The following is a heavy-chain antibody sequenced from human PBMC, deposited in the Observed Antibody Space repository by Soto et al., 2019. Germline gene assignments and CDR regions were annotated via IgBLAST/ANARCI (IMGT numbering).Heavy chain of an antibody. J-gene: IGHJ3*02. V-gene: IGHV4-59*01. CDR2: IYYSGST. CDR3: ARVWGGAFDI. CDR1: GGSIRSYY. Sequence: SETLSLTCTVSGGSIRSYYWSWIRQPPGKGLELIGYIYYSGSTNYNPSLKSRVTISVDTSKNQFSLKLSSVTAADTAVYYCARVWGGAFDIWGQGTMVT. D-gene: IGHD3-10*01.